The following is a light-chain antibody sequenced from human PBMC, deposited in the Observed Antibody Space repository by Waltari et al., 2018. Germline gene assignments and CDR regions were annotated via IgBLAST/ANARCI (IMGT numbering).Light chain of an antibody. CDR3: SSYTTSRTWV. Sequence: QSAPTQPPSVSGSTGQSVTISCTGTSSDVAVYNYVSWYQQHPGKAPKLMIYGVDNRPSGVSDRFSGSKSGNTASLTISGLQAEDEADYYCSSYTTSRTWVFGGGTRLTVL. V-gene: IGLV2-14*01. CDR2: GVD. CDR1: SSDVAVYNY. J-gene: IGLJ2*01.